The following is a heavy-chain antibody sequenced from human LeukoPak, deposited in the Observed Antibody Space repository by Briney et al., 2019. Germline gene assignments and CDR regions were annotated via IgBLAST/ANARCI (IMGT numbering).Heavy chain of an antibody. CDR2: ISSSSSYI. Sequence: GGSLRLSCAASGFTYSSYSMNWVRQAPGKGLEWVSSISSSSSYIYYADSVKGRFTISRDNAKNSLYLQMNSLRAEDTAVYYCAREEKLVSSPFDYWGQGTLVTFSS. D-gene: IGHD6-13*01. J-gene: IGHJ4*02. CDR3: AREEKLVSSPFDY. V-gene: IGHV3-21*01. CDR1: GFTYSSYS.